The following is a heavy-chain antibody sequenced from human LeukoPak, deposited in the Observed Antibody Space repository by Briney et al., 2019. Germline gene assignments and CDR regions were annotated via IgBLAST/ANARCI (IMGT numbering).Heavy chain of an antibody. J-gene: IGHJ4*02. D-gene: IGHD6-13*01. Sequence: PGGSLRLSCAASGFTFSSYAMSWVRQAPGKGLEWVSAISGSGGSTYYAGSVKGRFTISRDNSKNTLYLQMNSLRAEDTAVYYCAKGSSSSWANFDYWGQGTLVTVSS. V-gene: IGHV3-23*01. CDR3: AKGSSSSWANFDY. CDR2: ISGSGGST. CDR1: GFTFSSYA.